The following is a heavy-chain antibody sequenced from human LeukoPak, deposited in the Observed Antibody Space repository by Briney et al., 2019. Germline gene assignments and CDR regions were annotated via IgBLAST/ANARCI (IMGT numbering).Heavy chain of an antibody. V-gene: IGHV3-21*01. J-gene: IGHJ6*03. CDR2: ITSTGAYI. Sequence: PGGSLRLSCDASGFTFGLYTITWVRQAPGKGLEGVSSITSTGAYINYADSVKGRFTISRDNAKNSLYLQMDSLRAEDTAVYYCARVATGATTSNYFYYYMDVWGRGTTVTVSS. D-gene: IGHD1-26*01. CDR1: GFTFGLYT. CDR3: ARVATGATTSNYFYYYMDV.